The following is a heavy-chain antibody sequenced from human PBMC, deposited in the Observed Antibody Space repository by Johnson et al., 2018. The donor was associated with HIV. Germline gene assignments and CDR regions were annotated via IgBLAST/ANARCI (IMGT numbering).Heavy chain of an antibody. CDR1: GFTFSSYG. CDR3: ARGPIADDAFDI. V-gene: IGHV3-30*02. CDR2: TRYDGSNK. D-gene: IGHD3-16*02. Sequence: QVQLVESVGGVVQPGGSLRLSCAASGFTFSSYGMHWVRQAPGKGLEWVAFTRYDGSNKYYTDSVKGRFTISRDNSKNTLYLQMNSLRAEDTAVYFCARGPIADDAFDITGQGTMVTVSS. J-gene: IGHJ3*02.